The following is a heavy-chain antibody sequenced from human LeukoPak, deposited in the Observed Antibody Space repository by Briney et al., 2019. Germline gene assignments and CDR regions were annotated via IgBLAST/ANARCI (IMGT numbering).Heavy chain of an antibody. J-gene: IGHJ4*02. CDR2: ISASTDST. V-gene: IGHV3-23*01. Sequence: PGGSLRLSCAVSGFTIRSYAMSWVRQAPGKGLEWVSTISASTDSTYYTDSVKGRFTISRDNFRNMLHLEMNSLRAENTAVYYCAKGGAVLWTGLDYWGQGTLVTVSS. CDR1: GFTIRSYA. D-gene: IGHD6-19*01. CDR3: AKGGAVLWTGLDY.